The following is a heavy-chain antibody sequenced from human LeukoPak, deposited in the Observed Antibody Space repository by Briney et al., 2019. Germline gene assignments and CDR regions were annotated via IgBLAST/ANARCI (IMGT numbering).Heavy chain of an antibody. V-gene: IGHV1-2*02. J-gene: IGHJ6*03. CDR1: GYTFTGYY. CDR2: INPNSGGT. D-gene: IGHD2-15*01. CDR3: ARGTARRPVVAATRYYYYYYMDV. Sequence: SSVKVSCKASGYTFTGYYMHWVRQAPGQGLEWMGWINPNSGGTNYAQKFQGRVTMTRDTSISTAYMELSRLRSDDTAVYYCARGTARRPVVAATRYYYYYYMDVWGKGTTVTVSS.